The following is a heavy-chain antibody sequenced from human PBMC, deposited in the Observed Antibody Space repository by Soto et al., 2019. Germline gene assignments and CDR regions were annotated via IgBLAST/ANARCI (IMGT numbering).Heavy chain of an antibody. CDR2: IYYSGST. J-gene: IGHJ4*02. Sequence: SETLSLTCTVSGGSISSGDYYWSWIRQPPGKGLEWIGYIYYSGSTYYNPSLKSRVTISVDTSKNQFSLKLSSVTAADTAVYYCARTYYYDSSGSIIDSWGQVTLVTVSS. CDR3: ARTYYYDSSGSIIDS. CDR1: GGSISSGDYY. V-gene: IGHV4-30-4*01. D-gene: IGHD3-22*01.